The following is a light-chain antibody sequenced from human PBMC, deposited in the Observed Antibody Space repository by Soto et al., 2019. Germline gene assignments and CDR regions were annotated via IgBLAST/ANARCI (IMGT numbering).Light chain of an antibody. CDR3: QQYNIWPPWT. CDR2: GAS. Sequence: EKVMTQSPATLSVSPGERATLSCRASQSVSSNLAWYQQKPGQAPRLLIYGASTRATGIPARFSGSGSGTEFTLTISSLQSEDFAVYYCQQYNIWPPWTFGQGTKVEIK. V-gene: IGKV3-15*01. J-gene: IGKJ1*01. CDR1: QSVSSN.